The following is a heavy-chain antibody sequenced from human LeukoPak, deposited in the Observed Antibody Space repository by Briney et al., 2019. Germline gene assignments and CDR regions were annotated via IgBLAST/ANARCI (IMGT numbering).Heavy chain of an antibody. Sequence: PSETLSLTCTVSGGSISSYYWSWIRQPPGKGLEWIGYIYYSGSTNYNPSLKSRVSISVDTSKNQFSLKLSSVTAADTAVYYCARAIWDSSRVYYYYMDVWGKGTTVTISS. CDR1: GGSISSYY. V-gene: IGHV4-59*12. CDR3: ARAIWDSSRVYYYYMDV. J-gene: IGHJ6*03. D-gene: IGHD6-13*01. CDR2: IYYSGST.